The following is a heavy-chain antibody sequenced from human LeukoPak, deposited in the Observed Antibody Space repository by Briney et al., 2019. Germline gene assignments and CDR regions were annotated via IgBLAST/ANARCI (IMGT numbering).Heavy chain of an antibody. D-gene: IGHD2-2*01. CDR3: ARGTQRAFDI. J-gene: IGHJ3*02. CDR2: ISSTSNTI. CDR1: GFTFSNFA. Sequence: GGSLRLSCAVSGFTFSNFAMSWVRQAPGKGLEWVSYISSTSNTIYYADSVKGRFTISRDNAKNSLYLQMNSLRDEGSAVYYCARGTQRAFDIWGQGTMVTVSS. V-gene: IGHV3-48*02.